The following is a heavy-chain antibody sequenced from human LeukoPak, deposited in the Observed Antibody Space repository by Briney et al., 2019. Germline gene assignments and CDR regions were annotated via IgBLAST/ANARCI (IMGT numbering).Heavy chain of an antibody. V-gene: IGHV1-18*01. CDR3: ARAWWYSSSWYVSYYYMDV. CDR1: GYTSTSYG. J-gene: IGHJ6*03. Sequence: ASVKVSCKASGYTSTSYGISWVRQAPGQGLEWMGWISAYNGNTNYAQKLQGRVTMTTDTSTSTAYMELRSLRSDDTAVYYCARAWWYSSSWYVSYYYMDVWGKGTTVTVSS. CDR2: ISAYNGNT. D-gene: IGHD6-13*01.